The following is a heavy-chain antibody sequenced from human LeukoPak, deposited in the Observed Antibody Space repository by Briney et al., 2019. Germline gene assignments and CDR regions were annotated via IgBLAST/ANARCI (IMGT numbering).Heavy chain of an antibody. D-gene: IGHD3-3*01. CDR3: ARQYYDFWDAFDI. CDR2: IYYSGST. CDR1: GGSISSYY. Sequence: PSETLSLTCTVSGGSISSYYWSWIRQLPGKGLEWIGYIYYSGSTNYNPSLKSRVTISVDTSKNQFSLKLSSVTAADTAVYYCARQYYDFWDAFDIWGQGTMVTVSS. V-gene: IGHV4-59*01. J-gene: IGHJ3*02.